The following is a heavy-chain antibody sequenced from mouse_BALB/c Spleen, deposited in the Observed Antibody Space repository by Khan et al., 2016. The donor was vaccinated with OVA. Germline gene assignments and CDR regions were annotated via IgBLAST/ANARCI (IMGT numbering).Heavy chain of an antibody. Sequence: DVHLVESGGDLVKPGGSLKLSCAASGFTFSTYGMSWVRQAPDKRLEWVATVSTGGSYTYYPDSVKGRFTISRDNAKNTLYLQTSGLRSEDTAMFYCTRRAYYYESEGFAYWGQGTLVTVSA. CDR3: TRRAYYYESEGFAY. CDR1: GFTFSTYG. CDR2: VSTGGSYT. V-gene: IGHV5-6*01. J-gene: IGHJ3*01. D-gene: IGHD1-1*01.